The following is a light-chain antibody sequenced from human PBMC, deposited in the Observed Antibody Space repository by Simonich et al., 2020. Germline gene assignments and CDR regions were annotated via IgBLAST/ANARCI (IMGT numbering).Light chain of an antibody. J-gene: IGLJ2*01. CDR1: ALPKQY. Sequence: SYELTQPPSVSVSPGQTARMTCSGDALPKQYAYWYQQKPGQAPVLVIYKDSERPSVFPERFSGSSSGTTVTLTISGVQAEDEADYYCQSADSSGTYVVFGGGTKLTVL. V-gene: IGLV3-25*03. CDR2: KDS. CDR3: QSADSSGTYVV.